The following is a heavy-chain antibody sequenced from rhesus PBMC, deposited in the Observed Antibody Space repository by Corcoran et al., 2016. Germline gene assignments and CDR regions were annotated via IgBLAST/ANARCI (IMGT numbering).Heavy chain of an antibody. CDR3: ARVMGLYWYFEL. V-gene: IGHV2-95*01. J-gene: IGHJ2*01. CDR1: GFAFTASGTG. D-gene: IGHD1-44*01. Sequence: QVTLKESGPALVKATQTLTLTCTFSGFAFTASGTGLGWIRQPPGKALEWLANIYWNDNKYYSTPLKRRLNISRDTSKNQIFLTMTDMDPLDTATYYCARVMGLYWYFELWGPGTPVTISS. CDR2: IYWNDNK.